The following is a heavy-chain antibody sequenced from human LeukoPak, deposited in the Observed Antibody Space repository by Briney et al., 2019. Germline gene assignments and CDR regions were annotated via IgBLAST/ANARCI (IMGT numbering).Heavy chain of an antibody. Sequence: GGSLRLSCAASGFTFRNYWMSWVRQAPGKGLELVANIKKEDGSEKYYVDSVMGRFTISRDNAKKSLYLQMSSLRVEDTAVYYCALGVAAAYWGQGTLVTVSS. CDR1: GFTFRNYW. V-gene: IGHV3-7*01. D-gene: IGHD6-13*01. J-gene: IGHJ4*02. CDR3: ALGVAAAY. CDR2: IKKEDGSEK.